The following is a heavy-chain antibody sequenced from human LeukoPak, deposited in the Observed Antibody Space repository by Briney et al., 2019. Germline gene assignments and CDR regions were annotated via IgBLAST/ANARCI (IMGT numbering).Heavy chain of an antibody. Sequence: GGSLRLSCAASGFSSRTYWMSWVRQAPGEGVEWVACIKQDGSETHYVESVKGRFTISRDNAKNSLYLQMNSLRAEDTAVYYCTTAGDYYYERRGHWGQGTLVTVSS. CDR2: IKQDGSET. CDR1: GFSSRTYW. J-gene: IGHJ4*02. V-gene: IGHV3-7*01. CDR3: TTAGDYYYERRGH. D-gene: IGHD3-22*01.